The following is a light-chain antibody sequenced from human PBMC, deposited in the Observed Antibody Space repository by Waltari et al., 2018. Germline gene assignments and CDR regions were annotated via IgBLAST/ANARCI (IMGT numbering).Light chain of an antibody. J-gene: IGLJ2*01. V-gene: IGLV3-19*01. CDR2: DKN. Sequence: TQDPAVSVAVGQTVRITCLGDSLRSYYASWYRQRPGQAPTLVMYDKNNRPSGVPGRFSGSSSDNTASLTITGAQAEDEAYYYCHSRDASGVGGTFGGGTKLTVL. CDR3: HSRDASGVGGT. CDR1: SLRSYY.